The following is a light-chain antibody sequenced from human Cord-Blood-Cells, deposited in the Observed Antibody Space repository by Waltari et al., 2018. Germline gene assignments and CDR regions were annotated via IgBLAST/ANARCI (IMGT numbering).Light chain of an antibody. CDR2: AAS. V-gene: IGKV1-39*01. CDR3: QQSYSTLVT. Sequence: DTQMPQSPSSLSASVGDRVTITFRPSQSISSYLNWYQQKPGKAPKLLNYAASSLQSWVLSRFSGSGSGTDFTLTISGLQTEDFATFYCQQSYSTLVTFGPGTKVDI. J-gene: IGKJ3*01. CDR1: QSISSY.